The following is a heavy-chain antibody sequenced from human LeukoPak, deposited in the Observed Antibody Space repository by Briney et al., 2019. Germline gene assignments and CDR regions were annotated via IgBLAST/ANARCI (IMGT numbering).Heavy chain of an antibody. D-gene: IGHD3-3*01. J-gene: IGHJ3*02. CDR2: IYYSGST. CDR1: GGSVSSGSYY. V-gene: IGHV4-61*01. CDR3: ARDSASFGVADAFDI. Sequence: SSETLSLTCTVSGGSVSSGSYYWSWIRQPPGKGLEWIGYIYYSGSTNYNPSLKSRVTISVDTSKNQFSLKLSSVTAADTAVYYCARDSASFGVADAFDIWGQGTMVTVSS.